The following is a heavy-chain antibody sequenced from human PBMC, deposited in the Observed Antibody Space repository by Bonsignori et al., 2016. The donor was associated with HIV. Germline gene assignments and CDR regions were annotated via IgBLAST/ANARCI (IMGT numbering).Heavy chain of an antibody. CDR3: ARGLRIHCGGDCYSYYFDY. V-gene: IGHV3-30-3*01. Sequence: WIRQPPGKGLEWVAVISYDGSNKYYADSVKGRFTISRDNSKNTLYVQMNSLRAEDTAVYYCARGLRIHCGGDCYSYYFDYWGQGNLVTVSS. D-gene: IGHD2-21*01. CDR2: ISYDGSNK. J-gene: IGHJ4*02.